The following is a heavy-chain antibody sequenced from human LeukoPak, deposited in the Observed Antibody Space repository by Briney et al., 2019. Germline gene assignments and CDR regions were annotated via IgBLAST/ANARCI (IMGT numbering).Heavy chain of an antibody. CDR3: ARVSDILTGYTKYYFDY. V-gene: IGHV3-21*01. D-gene: IGHD3-9*01. CDR1: GFTFSSYS. CDR2: ISSSSSYI. Sequence: PGGSLRLSCAASGFTFSSYSMNWVRQAPGKGLEWVSSISSSSSYIYYADSVKGRFTISRDNAKNSLYLQMNSLRAEDTAVYYCARVSDILTGYTKYYFDYWGQGTLVTVSS. J-gene: IGHJ4*02.